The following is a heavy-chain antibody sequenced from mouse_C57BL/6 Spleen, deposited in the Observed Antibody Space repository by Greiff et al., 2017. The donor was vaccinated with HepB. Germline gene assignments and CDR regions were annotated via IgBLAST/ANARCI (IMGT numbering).Heavy chain of an antibody. CDR2: ISSGGDYI. Sequence: EVMLVESGEGLVKPGGSLKLSCAASGFTFSSYAMSWVRQTPEKRLEWVAYISSGGDYIYYADTVKGRFTISRDNARNTLYLQMSSLKSEDTAMYYCTRERRDGYFDYWGQGTTLTVSS. V-gene: IGHV5-9-1*02. D-gene: IGHD3-3*01. J-gene: IGHJ2*01. CDR1: GFTFSSYA. CDR3: TRERRDGYFDY.